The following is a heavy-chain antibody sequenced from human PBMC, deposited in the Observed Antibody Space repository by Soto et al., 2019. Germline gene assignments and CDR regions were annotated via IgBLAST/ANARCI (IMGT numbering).Heavy chain of an antibody. D-gene: IGHD3-22*01. CDR3: AITANYYDSSGYYGSFDY. CDR2: ISYDGSNK. J-gene: IGHJ4*02. Sequence: PGGSLRLSCAASGFTFSSYAMHWVRQAPGKGLEWVAVISYDGSNKYYADSVKGRFTISRDNSKNTLYLQMNSLRAEDTAVYYCAITANYYDSSGYYGSFDYWGQGTLVTVSS. CDR1: GFTFSSYA. V-gene: IGHV3-30-3*01.